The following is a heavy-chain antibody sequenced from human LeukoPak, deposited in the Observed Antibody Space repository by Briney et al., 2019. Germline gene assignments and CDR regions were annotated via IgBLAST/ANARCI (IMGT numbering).Heavy chain of an antibody. CDR1: GYTLTELS. V-gene: IGHV1-69*04. CDR3: ARGDGQQLWLAGTSY. Sequence: GASVKVSCKVSGYTLTELSMHWVRQAPGKGLEWMGRIIPILGIANYAQKFQGRVTITADKSTSTAYMELSSLRSEDTAVYYCARGDGQQLWLAGTSYWGQGTLVTVSS. CDR2: IIPILGIA. J-gene: IGHJ4*02. D-gene: IGHD5-18*01.